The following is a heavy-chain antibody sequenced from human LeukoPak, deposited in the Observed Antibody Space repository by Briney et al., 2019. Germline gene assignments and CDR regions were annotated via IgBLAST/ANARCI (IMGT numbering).Heavy chain of an antibody. D-gene: IGHD2-15*01. CDR3: AKDRGSWNNWFDP. J-gene: IGHJ5*02. V-gene: IGHV3-23*01. CDR2: ISDSGNT. Sequence: GGSLRLSCAASGFTLSSYAMSWVRQAPGKGLEWVSAISDSGNTYHADSVKGRFTISRDNSKNTLYLQMNSLRAEDTAVYYCAKDRGSWNNWFDPWGQGTLVTVSS. CDR1: GFTLSSYA.